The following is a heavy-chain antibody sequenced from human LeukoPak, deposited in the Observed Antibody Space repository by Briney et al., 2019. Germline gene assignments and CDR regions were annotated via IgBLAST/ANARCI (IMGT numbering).Heavy chain of an antibody. CDR3: TTGSYYTTGAFDI. V-gene: IGHV3-15*01. Sequence: PGGSLRLSCAGSGFTLTYTWMSWVRQAPRKGREWIARIRSTKDGGTAEHAAPGKGRFTVSRDDSKNTIYLKMNSLKLEDTALYYCTTGSYYTTGAFDIWGQGTMVTVSS. CDR2: IRSTKDGGTA. D-gene: IGHD1-26*01. CDR1: GFTLTYTW. J-gene: IGHJ3*02.